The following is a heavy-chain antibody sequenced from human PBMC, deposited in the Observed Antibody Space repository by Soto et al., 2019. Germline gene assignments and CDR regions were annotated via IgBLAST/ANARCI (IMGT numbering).Heavy chain of an antibody. CDR2: ISWNSGSI. CDR1: GFTFDDYA. J-gene: IGHJ4*02. Sequence: GGSLRLSCAASGFTFDDYAMHWVRQAPGKGLEWVSGISWNSGSIGYADSVKGRFTISRDNAKNSLYLQMNSLRAEDTALYYCAKRFSIAVAVYFDYWCPALLVTVSS. CDR3: AKRFSIAVAVYFDY. D-gene: IGHD6-19*01. V-gene: IGHV3-9*01.